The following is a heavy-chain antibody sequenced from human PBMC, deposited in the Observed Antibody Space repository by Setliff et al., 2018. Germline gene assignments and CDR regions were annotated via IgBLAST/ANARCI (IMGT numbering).Heavy chain of an antibody. CDR1: GLSYSNYW. D-gene: IGHD3-10*01. V-gene: IGHV3-7*01. J-gene: IGHJ4*02. CDR2: INPHGSEK. CDR3: FGAGTCSH. Sequence: PGGSLRLSCTASGLSYSNYWVSWVRQAPGEGLEWLASINPHGSEKYYADSVKGRFTISRDNAKNSLSLQMNNLRTEDTAVYYCFGAGTCSHWGQGTLVTVSS.